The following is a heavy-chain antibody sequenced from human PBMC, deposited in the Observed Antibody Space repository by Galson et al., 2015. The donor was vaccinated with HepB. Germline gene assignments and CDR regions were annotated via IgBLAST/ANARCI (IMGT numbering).Heavy chain of an antibody. CDR1: GFTFSSYG. Sequence: SLRLSCAASGFTFSSYGMHWVRQAPGKGLEWVAVIWCDGSNKYYRDSVKGRFTISRDNSKNTLYLQMNSLRAEDTAVYYCASGYQVLLIDHWGQGTLVTVSS. D-gene: IGHD2/OR15-2a*01. CDR2: IWCDGSNK. V-gene: IGHV3-33*01. J-gene: IGHJ4*02. CDR3: ASGYQVLLIDH.